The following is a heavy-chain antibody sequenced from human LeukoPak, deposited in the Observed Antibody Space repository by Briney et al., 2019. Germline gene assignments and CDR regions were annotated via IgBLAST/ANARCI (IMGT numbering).Heavy chain of an antibody. Sequence: SETLSLTCTVSGGSISSYYWSWIRQSPGKGLEWIGYIYYSGSTNYNPSLKSRVTISVDTSKNQFSLKLSSVTAADTAVYYCARARGSYWDYWGQGTLVTVSS. CDR1: GGSISSYY. J-gene: IGHJ4*02. V-gene: IGHV4-59*01. CDR2: IYYSGST. CDR3: ARARGSYWDY. D-gene: IGHD1-26*01.